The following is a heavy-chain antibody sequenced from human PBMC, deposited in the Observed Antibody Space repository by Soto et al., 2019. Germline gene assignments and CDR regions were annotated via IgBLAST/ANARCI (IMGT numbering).Heavy chain of an antibody. CDR2: ISYDGSDK. D-gene: IGHD3-22*01. Sequence: GGSLRLSCAASGFTFSSYAMHWVRQAPGKGLEWVALISYDGSDKDYADSVKGRFTISRDNSRNTLFLQMNSLRAEDTAVYYCARDYYKYYDCGGYYQSPAYWGQGTLVTVSS. CDR3: ARDYYKYYDCGGYYQSPAY. V-gene: IGHV3-30-3*01. CDR1: GFTFSSYA. J-gene: IGHJ4*02.